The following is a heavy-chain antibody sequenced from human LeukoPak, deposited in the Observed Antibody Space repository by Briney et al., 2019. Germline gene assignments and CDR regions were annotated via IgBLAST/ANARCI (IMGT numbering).Heavy chain of an antibody. CDR1: GGSISSYY. CDR3: ARDNGIVGATD. Sequence: KPSETLSLTCTVSGGSISSYYWSWIRQPPGKGLEWIGYIYYSGSTNYNPSLKSRVTISVDTSKNQFSLKLSSVTAADTAVYYCARDNGIVGATDWGQGTLVTVSS. CDR2: IYYSGST. D-gene: IGHD1-26*01. V-gene: IGHV4-59*01. J-gene: IGHJ4*02.